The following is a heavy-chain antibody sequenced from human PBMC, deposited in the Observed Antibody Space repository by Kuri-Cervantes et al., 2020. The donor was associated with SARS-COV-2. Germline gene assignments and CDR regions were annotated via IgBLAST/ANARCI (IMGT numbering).Heavy chain of an antibody. CDR3: ISSGYYNDAFDI. V-gene: IGHV4-39*01. Sequence: SETLSLTCTASGGSISSSSYYWGWIRQPPGKGLEWIGSIYYSGSTYYNPSLKSRVTISVDTSKNQFSLKLSSVTAADTAVYYCISSGYYNDAFDIWGQGTMVTVSS. J-gene: IGHJ3*02. CDR1: GGSISSSSYY. D-gene: IGHD3-22*01. CDR2: IYYSGST.